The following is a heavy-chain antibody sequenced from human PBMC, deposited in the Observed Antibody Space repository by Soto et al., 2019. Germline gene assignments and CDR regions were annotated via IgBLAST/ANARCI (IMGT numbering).Heavy chain of an antibody. CDR3: AKDTNLRYFDWSVFDY. Sequence: PGGSLRLSCAASGFTFSSYGMHWVRQAPGKGLEWVAVISYDGSNKYYADSVKGRFTISRDNSKNTLYLQTNSLRAEDTAVYYCAKDTNLRYFDWSVFDYWGQGTLVTVSS. V-gene: IGHV3-30*18. J-gene: IGHJ4*02. CDR1: GFTFSSYG. CDR2: ISYDGSNK. D-gene: IGHD3-9*01.